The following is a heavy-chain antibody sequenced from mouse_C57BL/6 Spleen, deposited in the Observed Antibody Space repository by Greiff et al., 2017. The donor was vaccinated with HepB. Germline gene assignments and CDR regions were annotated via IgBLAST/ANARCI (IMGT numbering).Heavy chain of an antibody. CDR1: GYTFTSYG. CDR2: IYPRSGNT. CDR3: AIRHDHDAGWVAY. V-gene: IGHV1-81*01. D-gene: IGHD2-4*01. Sequence: QVQLQQSGAELARPGASVKLSCKASGYTFTSYGISWVKQRTGQGLEWIGEIYPRSGNTYYNEKFKGKATLTADKSSSTAYMELRSLTSEDSAVYFCAIRHDHDAGWVAYWGQGTLVTVSA. J-gene: IGHJ3*01.